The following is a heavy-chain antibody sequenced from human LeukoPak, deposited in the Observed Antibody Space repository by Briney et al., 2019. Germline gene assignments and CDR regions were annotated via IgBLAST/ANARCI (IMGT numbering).Heavy chain of an antibody. CDR2: ISSSSSYI. D-gene: IGHD1-26*01. J-gene: IGHJ4*02. CDR1: GFTFSSYS. V-gene: IGHV3-21*01. Sequence: PGGSLRLSCAAPGFTFSSYSMNWVRQAPGKGLEWVSSISSSSSYIYYADSVKGRFTISRDNAKNSLYLQMNSLRAEDTAVYYCARDYELNCYKRELRPCDYWGQGTLVTVSS. CDR3: ARDYELNCYKRELRPCDY.